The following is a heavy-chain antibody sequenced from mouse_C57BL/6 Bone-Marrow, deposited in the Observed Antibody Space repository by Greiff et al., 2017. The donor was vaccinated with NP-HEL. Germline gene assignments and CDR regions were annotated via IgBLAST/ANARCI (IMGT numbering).Heavy chain of an antibody. Sequence: EVMLVESGGGLVKPGGSLKLSCAASGFTFSSYAMSWVRQTPEKRLEWVAIISDGGSYSYYPDNVSGRFTFSRDNAKNNLYLQMSQLKSEDTAMYYCARARFTTVVANYFDYWGQGTTLTVSS. J-gene: IGHJ2*01. D-gene: IGHD1-1*01. V-gene: IGHV5-4*03. CDR2: ISDGGSYS. CDR1: GFTFSSYA. CDR3: ARARFTTVVANYFDY.